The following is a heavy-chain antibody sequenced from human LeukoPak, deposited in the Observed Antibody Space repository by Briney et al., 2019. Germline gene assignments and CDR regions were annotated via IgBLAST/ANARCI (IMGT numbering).Heavy chain of an antibody. Sequence: SETLSLTCAVSGGSFSGYYWSWIRQPPGQGLEWIGEINHSGSTNYNPSLKSRVTISVDPSKNQFSLKLSSVTAADTAVYYCARWGDYVWGTYRLYYFDYWGQGTLVTVSS. J-gene: IGHJ4*02. CDR1: GGSFSGYY. CDR2: INHSGST. V-gene: IGHV4-34*01. CDR3: ARWGDYVWGTYRLYYFDY. D-gene: IGHD3-16*02.